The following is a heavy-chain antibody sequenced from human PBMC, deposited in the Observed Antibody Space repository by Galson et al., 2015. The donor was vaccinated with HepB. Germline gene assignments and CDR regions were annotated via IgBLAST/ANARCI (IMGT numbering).Heavy chain of an antibody. CDR3: AKVGLGYCSGGSCYSLDS. J-gene: IGHJ4*02. D-gene: IGHD2-15*01. V-gene: IGHV3-23*01. CDR1: GFTFSGYA. Sequence: SLRLSCAASGFTFSGYAMSWARQAPGKGLEWVSSINGYGGSTCYAASVKGRFTISRDNSKNTVHLQINSLRAEDTAVYYCAKVGLGYCSGGSCYSLDSWGQGTLVTVSS. CDR2: INGYGGST.